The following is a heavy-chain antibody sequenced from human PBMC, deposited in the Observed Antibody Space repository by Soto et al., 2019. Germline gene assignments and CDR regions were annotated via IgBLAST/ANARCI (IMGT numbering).Heavy chain of an antibody. D-gene: IGHD6-6*01. CDR2: INHSGST. V-gene: IGHV4-34*01. Sequence: SETLSLTCAVYGGSFSGYYWSWIRQPPGKGLEWIGEINHSGSTNYNPSLKSRVTISVDTPKNQFSLKLSSVTAADTAVYYCASLYSSSQARPTYYYYYGMDVWGQGTTVTVSS. CDR3: ASLYSSSQARPTYYYYYGMDV. J-gene: IGHJ6*02. CDR1: GGSFSGYY.